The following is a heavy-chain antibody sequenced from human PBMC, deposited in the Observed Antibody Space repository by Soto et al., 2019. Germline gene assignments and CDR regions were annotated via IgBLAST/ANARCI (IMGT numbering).Heavy chain of an antibody. CDR3: AKVRDYYDRAYYYGMDV. D-gene: IGHD3-22*01. Sequence: GGSLRLSCAASGFTFSSYGMHWVRQAPGKGLEWVAVISYDGSNKYYADSVKGRFTISRDNSKNTLYLQMNSLRAEDTAVYYCAKVRDYYDRAYYYGMDVWGQGTTVTVSS. CDR1: GFTFSSYG. CDR2: ISYDGSNK. J-gene: IGHJ6*02. V-gene: IGHV3-30*18.